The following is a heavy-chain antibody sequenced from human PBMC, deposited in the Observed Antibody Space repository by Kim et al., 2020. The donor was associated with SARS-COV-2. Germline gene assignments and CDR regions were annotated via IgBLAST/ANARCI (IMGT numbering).Heavy chain of an antibody. CDR2: ICSSGYGGTT. CDR1: GFTFGDND. Sequence: GGSLRLSCTASGFTFGDNDMSWVRQAPGKGLEWVGVICSSGYGGTTEYAACGFARSTITCNDTQSIAIQKLNTVKTEVSAFDYCAGPYYMDGWGKG. CDR3: AGPYYMDG. V-gene: IGHV3-49*04. J-gene: IGHJ6*03.